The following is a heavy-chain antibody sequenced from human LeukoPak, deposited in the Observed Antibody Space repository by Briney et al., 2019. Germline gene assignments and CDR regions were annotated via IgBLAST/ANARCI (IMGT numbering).Heavy chain of an antibody. CDR3: AREREGPYGYLDY. V-gene: IGHV4-61*02. CDR2: IYTSGSI. J-gene: IGHJ4*02. Sequence: SETLSLTCTVSGGSISSASYYWNWIRQPAGKGLEWIGRIYTSGSINYNSSLKSRVTISVDTSKNQFSLKLSSVTAADTAVYYCAREREGPYGYLDYWGQGTLVTVSS. CDR1: GGSISSASYY. D-gene: IGHD4-17*01.